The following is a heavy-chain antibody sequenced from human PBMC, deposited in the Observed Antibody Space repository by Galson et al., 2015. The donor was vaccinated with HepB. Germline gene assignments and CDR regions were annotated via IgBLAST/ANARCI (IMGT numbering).Heavy chain of an antibody. CDR1: GFTFSSYA. Sequence: SLRLSCAASGFTFSSYAMHWVRQAPGKGLEWVAVISYDGSNKYYADSVKGRFTISRDNSKNTLYLQMNSLRAEDTAVYYCAREVRWATRPYFNLWGRGTLVTVSS. CDR3: AREVRWATRPYFNL. CDR2: ISYDGSNK. D-gene: IGHD5-12*01. V-gene: IGHV3-30*04. J-gene: IGHJ2*01.